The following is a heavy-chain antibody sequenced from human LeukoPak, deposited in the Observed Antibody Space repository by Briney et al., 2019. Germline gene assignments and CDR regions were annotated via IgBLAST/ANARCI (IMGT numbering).Heavy chain of an antibody. CDR3: ARATLWQPAARAGYFDY. D-gene: IGHD2-2*01. CDR1: GGSFSGYY. Sequence: SETLSLTCAVYGGSFSGYYWSWIRQPPGKGLEWIGEINHSGSTNYNPSLKSRVTISVDTSKNQFSLKLSSVTAADTAVYYCARATLWQPAARAGYFDYWGQGTLVTVSS. CDR2: INHSGST. V-gene: IGHV4-34*01. J-gene: IGHJ4*02.